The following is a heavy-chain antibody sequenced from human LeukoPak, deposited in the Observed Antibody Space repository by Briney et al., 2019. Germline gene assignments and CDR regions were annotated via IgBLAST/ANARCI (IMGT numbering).Heavy chain of an antibody. CDR1: GFTFSSYG. V-gene: IGHV3-30*02. J-gene: IGHJ5*02. CDR3: ARGCSGGSCKEPKIDP. CDR2: IRYDGSNK. Sequence: GGSLRLSCAASGFTFSSYGMHWVRQAPGKGLEWVAFIRYDGSNKYYADSVKGRFTISRDNAKNSLYLQMNSLRAEDTAVYYCARGCSGGSCKEPKIDPWGQGTLVTVSS. D-gene: IGHD2-15*01.